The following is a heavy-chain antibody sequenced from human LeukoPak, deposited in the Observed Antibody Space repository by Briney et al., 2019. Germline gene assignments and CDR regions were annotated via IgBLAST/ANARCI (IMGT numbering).Heavy chain of an antibody. J-gene: IGHJ4*02. Sequence: GGSLRLSCAASGFTFSVYSMNWVRQAPGKGLEWVSYIGSSRSTTYYADSVKGRFTISRDNAKNSLYLQMNSLRAEDTAVYYCARSPSLGSGSYCDFWGQGTLVTVSS. CDR3: ARSPSLGSGSYCDF. CDR2: IGSSRSTT. D-gene: IGHD3-10*01. CDR1: GFTFSVYS. V-gene: IGHV3-48*01.